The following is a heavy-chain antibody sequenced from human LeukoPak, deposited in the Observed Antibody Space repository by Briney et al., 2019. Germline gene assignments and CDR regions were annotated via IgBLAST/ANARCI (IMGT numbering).Heavy chain of an antibody. CDR3: ARDKGHWTPIRGYYYYMDV. J-gene: IGHJ6*03. CDR2: INPSSGGT. D-gene: IGHD1-1*01. V-gene: IGHV1-2*02. Sequence: GASVKVSCKASGYTFTGYYMHWVRQAPGQGLEWMGWINPSSGGTNYAQKFQGRVTMTRDTSISTAYMELSRLRSDDTAVYYCARDKGHWTPIRGYYYYMDVWGKGTTVTVSS. CDR1: GYTFTGYY.